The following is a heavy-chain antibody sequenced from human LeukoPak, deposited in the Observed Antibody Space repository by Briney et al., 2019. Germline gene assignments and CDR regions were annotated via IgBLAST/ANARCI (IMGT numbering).Heavy chain of an antibody. CDR2: IIPIFGTA. CDR1: GGTFSSYA. V-gene: IGHV1-69*06. Sequence: ASVKVSCKASGGTFSSYAIGWVRQAPGQGLEWMGGIIPIFGTANYAQKFQGRVTITADKSTSTAYMELSSLRSEDTAVYYCATRNYYDSSGYYRFDYWGQGTLVTVSS. D-gene: IGHD3-22*01. CDR3: ATRNYYDSSGYYRFDY. J-gene: IGHJ4*02.